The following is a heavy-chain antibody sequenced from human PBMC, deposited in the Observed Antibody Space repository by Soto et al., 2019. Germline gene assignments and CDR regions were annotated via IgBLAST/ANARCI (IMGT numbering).Heavy chain of an antibody. CDR3: ASGRGLYNSQQSELDY. V-gene: IGHV1-69*01. CDR2: IIPRFGTR. J-gene: IGHJ4*02. CDR1: GGPFSMFT. Sequence: QVQLVQSGAEVKKPGSSVRVSCKASGGPFSMFTFNWVRQAPGQGLEWMGVIIPRFGTRNYAPTLQGRVTSTVDASTNTADMALSSLRSADTAVYYCASGRGLYNSQQSELDYWGQGTLVTVSS. D-gene: IGHD3-22*01.